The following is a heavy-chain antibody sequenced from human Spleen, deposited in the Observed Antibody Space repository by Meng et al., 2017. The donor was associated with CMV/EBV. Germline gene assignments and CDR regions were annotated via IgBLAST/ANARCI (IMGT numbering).Heavy chain of an antibody. J-gene: IGHJ4*02. D-gene: IGHD6-19*01. CDR1: FTFSTYA. V-gene: IGHV3-30*04. Sequence: FTFSTYAMHWGRQAPGKGLEWVALISYDGSNKYYADSVKGRFTISRDNSKNTLYLQMNSLRAEDTAVYYCARGLGYSSGWYVTYHFDYWGQGTLVTVSS. CDR2: ISYDGSNK. CDR3: ARGLGYSSGWYVTYHFDY.